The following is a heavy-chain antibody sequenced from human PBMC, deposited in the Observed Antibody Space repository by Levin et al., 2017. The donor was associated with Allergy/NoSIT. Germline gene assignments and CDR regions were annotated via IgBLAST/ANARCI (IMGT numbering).Heavy chain of an antibody. CDR1: GFTFSSYA. Sequence: LSLTCAASGFTFSSYAMSWVRQAPGKGLEWVSAISGSGGSTYYADSVKGRFTISRDNSKNTLYLQMNSLRAEDTAVYYCAKTLFDSSGYYYLNYFDYWGQGTLVTVSS. CDR3: AKTLFDSSGYYYLNYFDY. V-gene: IGHV3-23*01. CDR2: ISGSGGST. D-gene: IGHD3-22*01. J-gene: IGHJ4*02.